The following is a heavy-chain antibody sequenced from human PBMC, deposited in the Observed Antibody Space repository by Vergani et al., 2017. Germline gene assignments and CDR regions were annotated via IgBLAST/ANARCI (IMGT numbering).Heavy chain of an antibody. Sequence: QVQLQESGPGLVKPSETLSLTCTVSGGSISSYYWSWIRQPPGKGLEWIGEINHSGSTNYNPSLKSRVTISVDTSKNQFSLKLSSVTAADTAVYYCARGSQLWFGELSLYYYYYGMDVWGQGTTVTVSS. CDR2: INHSGST. CDR3: ARGSQLWFGELSLYYYYYGMDV. V-gene: IGHV4-59*12. CDR1: GGSISSYY. D-gene: IGHD3-10*01. J-gene: IGHJ6*02.